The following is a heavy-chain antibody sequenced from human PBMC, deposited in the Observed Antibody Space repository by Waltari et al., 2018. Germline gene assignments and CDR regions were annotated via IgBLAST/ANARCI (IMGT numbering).Heavy chain of an antibody. CDR1: GGSISSSSYY. CDR2: IYYSGST. J-gene: IGHJ4*02. Sequence: QLQLQESGPGLVKPSETLSLTCTVSGGSISSSSYYWGWIRQPPGKGLEWIGSIYYSGSTYYNPSLKSRVTISVDTSKNQFSLKLSSVTAADTAVYYCARVGITMVQGVIGNWGQGTLVTVSS. D-gene: IGHD3-10*01. CDR3: ARVGITMVQGVIGN. V-gene: IGHV4-39*07.